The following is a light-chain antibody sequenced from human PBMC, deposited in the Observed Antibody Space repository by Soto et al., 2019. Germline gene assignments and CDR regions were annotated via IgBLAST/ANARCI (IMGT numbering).Light chain of an antibody. J-gene: IGKJ1*01. Sequence: EIVLTQSPATLSLSPGERATLSCRASQSVSSYLAWYQQKPGQAPRLLIYDASNRATGIPARFSGSGSGKDFTLTSSSLEPEDFAVYYCQQRSNWPRTFGQGTKVEIK. CDR2: DAS. V-gene: IGKV3-11*01. CDR1: QSVSSY. CDR3: QQRSNWPRT.